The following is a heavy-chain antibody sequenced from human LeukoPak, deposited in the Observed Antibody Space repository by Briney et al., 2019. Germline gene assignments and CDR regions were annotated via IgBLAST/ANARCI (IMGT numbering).Heavy chain of an antibody. CDR3: GRDGNPIDY. CDR1: GFSLSGYW. D-gene: IGHD1-14*01. Sequence: GGSLRLSCAASGFSLSGYWMSWVRQAPGKGLEWVANIKQDGSGKYYVDSVEGRFTISRDNAQDSLYLQMNSLRGEDTAVYYCGRDGNPIDYWGQGNLVTVSS. J-gene: IGHJ4*02. V-gene: IGHV3-7*05. CDR2: IKQDGSGK.